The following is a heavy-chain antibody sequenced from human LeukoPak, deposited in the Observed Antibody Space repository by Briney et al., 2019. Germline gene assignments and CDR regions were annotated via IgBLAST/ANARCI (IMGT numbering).Heavy chain of an antibody. V-gene: IGHV1-2*02. D-gene: IGHD6-19*01. Sequence: ASVKVSCKASGYTFTGYYMRWVRQAPGQGLEWMGWINPNSGGTNYAQKFQGRVTMTRDMSISTAYMELSRLRSDDTAVYYCARAVSEDSSGWTVADYFDYWGQGTLVTVSS. CDR1: GYTFTGYY. CDR2: INPNSGGT. CDR3: ARAVSEDSSGWTVADYFDY. J-gene: IGHJ4*02.